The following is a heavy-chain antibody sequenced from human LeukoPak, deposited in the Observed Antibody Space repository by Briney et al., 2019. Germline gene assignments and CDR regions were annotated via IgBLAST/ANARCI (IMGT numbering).Heavy chain of an antibody. V-gene: IGHV4-59*01. CDR3: ARGGWHFDY. J-gene: IGHJ4*02. CDR2: IYYSGST. D-gene: IGHD3-22*01. CDR1: GGSIGSYY. Sequence: SETLSLTCTVSGGSIGSYYWTWIRQPPGKGLEWIGYIYYSGSTNYNPSLKSRVTISVDTSKNQFSLKLNSVTAADTAVYYCARGGWHFDYWGQGTLVTVSS.